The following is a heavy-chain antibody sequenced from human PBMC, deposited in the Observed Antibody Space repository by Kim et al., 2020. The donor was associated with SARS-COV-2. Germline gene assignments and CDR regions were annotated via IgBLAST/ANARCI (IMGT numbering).Heavy chain of an antibody. CDR1: GLTFGNYA. V-gene: IGHV3-9*01. CDR3: AKDEGSVTTTYFDY. D-gene: IGHD3-10*01. Sequence: GGSLRLSCAASGLTFGNYAMHWVRQAPGKGLEWVSGISWNSGSIGYADSVKGRFTISRDNAKKSLYLQMHSLRREDTALYYCAKDEGSVTTTYFDYWGQGTLVTVSS. CDR2: ISWNSGSI. J-gene: IGHJ4*02.